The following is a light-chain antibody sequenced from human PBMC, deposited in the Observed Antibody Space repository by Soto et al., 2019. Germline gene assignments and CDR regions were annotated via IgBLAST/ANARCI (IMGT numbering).Light chain of an antibody. Sequence: VMPQSPATLSVSPGERATLSCRASQSVNSNLAWYQQKPGQAPRLLIYGASTRATAIPARFTGSGSGTEFTLTISSLQSEDFAVYYCQEYNNWPPITFGQGTRLEI. CDR2: GAS. J-gene: IGKJ5*01. V-gene: IGKV3-15*01. CDR3: QEYNNWPPIT. CDR1: QSVNSN.